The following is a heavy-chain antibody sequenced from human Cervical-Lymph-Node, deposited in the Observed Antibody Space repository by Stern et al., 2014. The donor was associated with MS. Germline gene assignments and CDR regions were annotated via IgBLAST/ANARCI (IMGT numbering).Heavy chain of an antibody. D-gene: IGHD2-21*02. CDR2: VKSKTDGGTT. V-gene: IGHV3-15*01. CDR3: NAWAYCGGDCPRFDY. J-gene: IGHJ4*02. CDR1: GFSFSDAW. Sequence: EEQLVESGGDLVKPGGSLRLSCAVSGFSFSDAWMTWVRQAPGKGLEWVARVKSKTDGGTTDYAAPVKGRFNISRDDSENTVYLQMSSLKTEDTAIYYCNAWAYCGGDCPRFDYWGQGILVTVSS.